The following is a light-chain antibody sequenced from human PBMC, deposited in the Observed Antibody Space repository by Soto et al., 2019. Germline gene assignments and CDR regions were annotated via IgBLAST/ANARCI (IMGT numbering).Light chain of an antibody. CDR1: SSDVGAYNY. J-gene: IGLJ3*02. CDR2: EVT. V-gene: IGLV2-8*01. CDR3: SSYAGSNNPWV. Sequence: QSALTQPPSASGSPGQSVTISCTGTSSDVGAYNYVCWYQQHPGKAPKLIISEVTKRPSGVPDRFSGSKSGNTASLTVTGFQSEDEADYYCSSYAGSNNPWVFGGGTQLTVL.